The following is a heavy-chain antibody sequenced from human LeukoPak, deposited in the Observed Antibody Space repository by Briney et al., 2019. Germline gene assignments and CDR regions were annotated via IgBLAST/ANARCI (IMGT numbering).Heavy chain of an antibody. D-gene: IGHD3-3*01. CDR2: IYHSGRT. Sequence: PSGTLSLTCAVSGGSISSSNWWSWVRPPPGKGLEWIGIIYHSGRTDYNPSLKSRVTISEDTSKNQFSLKLSSVTAADTAVYYCARAFRGIFGVFEAFDIWGQGTMVTVSS. CDR3: ARAFRGIFGVFEAFDI. V-gene: IGHV4-4*02. J-gene: IGHJ3*02. CDR1: GGSISSSNW.